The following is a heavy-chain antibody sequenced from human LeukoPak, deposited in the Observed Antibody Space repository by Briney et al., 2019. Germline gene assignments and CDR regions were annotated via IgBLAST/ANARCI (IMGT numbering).Heavy chain of an antibody. D-gene: IGHD2-8*01. CDR3: ANNGVSPNYYYGMNV. Sequence: PGGSLRLSCATSGFTFSSYGMHWVRQAPGKGLEWVAVIWYDGSNIHYADSAQGRFTISRDSSKNMLYLQMNSLRAEDTGVYYCANNGVSPNYYYGMNVWGQGTTVTVSS. V-gene: IGHV3-33*06. CDR2: IWYDGSNI. J-gene: IGHJ6*02. CDR1: GFTFSSYG.